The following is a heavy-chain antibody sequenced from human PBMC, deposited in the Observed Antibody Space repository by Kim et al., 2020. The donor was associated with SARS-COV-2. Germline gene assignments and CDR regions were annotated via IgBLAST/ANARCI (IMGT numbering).Heavy chain of an antibody. D-gene: IGHD3-3*01. J-gene: IGHJ6*01. CDR3: AKDMRSSWSGYIPPYYYYGMDV. Sequence: GGSLRLSCAASGFTFDDYAMHWVRQAPGKGLEWVSGISWNSGSIGYADSVKGRFTISRDNAKNSLYLQMNSLRAEDTALYYCAKDMRSSWSGYIPPYYYYGMDV. V-gene: IGHV3-9*01. CDR1: GFTFDDYA. CDR2: ISWNSGSI.